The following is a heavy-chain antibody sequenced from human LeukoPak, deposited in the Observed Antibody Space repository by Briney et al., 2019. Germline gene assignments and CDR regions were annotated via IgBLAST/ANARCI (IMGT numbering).Heavy chain of an antibody. V-gene: IGHV3-23*01. CDR2: IGGSGGST. CDR3: ARTGYVTIFGVVLTDAFDI. D-gene: IGHD3-3*01. J-gene: IGHJ3*02. CDR1: GFTFSSYA. Sequence: PGGSLRLSCAASGFTFSSYAMSWVRQAPGKGLEWVSAIGGSGGSTYYADSVKGRFTISRDNSKNTLYLQMNSLRAEDTAVYYCARTGYVTIFGVVLTDAFDIWGQGTMVTISS.